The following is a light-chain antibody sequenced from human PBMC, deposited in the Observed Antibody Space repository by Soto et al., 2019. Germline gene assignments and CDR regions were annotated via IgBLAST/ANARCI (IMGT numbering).Light chain of an antibody. CDR1: SSDVGGYNY. J-gene: IGLJ3*02. V-gene: IGLV2-14*01. CDR3: SSYTSSSKEL. CDR2: DVS. Sequence: QSALTQPASVSGSPGQSITISCTGTSSDVGGYNYVSWYQQHPGKAPKLMIYDVSNRPSGVSNRFSGSKSGNTASLTISGLQAEDEADYYCSSYTSSSKELFGGGTKLTVL.